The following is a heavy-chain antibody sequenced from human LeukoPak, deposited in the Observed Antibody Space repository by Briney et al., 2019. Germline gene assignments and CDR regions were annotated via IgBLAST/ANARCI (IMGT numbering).Heavy chain of an antibody. Sequence: ASVKVSCKASGYTFTSYYMHWVRQAPGQGLEWMGIINPSGGSTSYAQKFQGRVTMTRDTSTSTVYMELSSLSSEDTAVYYCATQRTEYFQHWAQGTLVTVSS. CDR2: INPSGGST. CDR1: GYTFTSYY. V-gene: IGHV1-46*01. J-gene: IGHJ1*01. CDR3: ATQRTEYFQH.